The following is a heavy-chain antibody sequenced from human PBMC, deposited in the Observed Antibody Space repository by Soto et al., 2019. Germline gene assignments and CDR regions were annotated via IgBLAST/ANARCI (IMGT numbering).Heavy chain of an antibody. CDR3: AKSGSIVVVTADFDY. J-gene: IGHJ4*02. CDR2: ISYDGSNK. D-gene: IGHD2-21*02. CDR1: GFTFSSYG. Sequence: VGSLRLSCAASGFTFSSYGMHWVRQAPGKGLEWVAVISYDGSNKYYADSVKGRFTISRDNSKNTLYLQMNSLRAEDTAVYYCAKSGSIVVVTADFDYWGQGTLVTVSS. V-gene: IGHV3-30*18.